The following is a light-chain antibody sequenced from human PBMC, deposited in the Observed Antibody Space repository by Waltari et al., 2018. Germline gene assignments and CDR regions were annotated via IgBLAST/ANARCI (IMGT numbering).Light chain of an antibody. CDR2: GAS. CDR1: QSVSSN. CDR3: QQYNNWPPNYT. Sequence: EIVMTQYPATLSVSPGERATLSCRASQSVSSNLAWYRQNPGQAPRLLIYGASNRATGIPARCSGSGSGTEFTLTISSLQSEDFAVYYCQQYNNWPPNYTFGQGTKLEIK. V-gene: IGKV3-15*01. J-gene: IGKJ2*01.